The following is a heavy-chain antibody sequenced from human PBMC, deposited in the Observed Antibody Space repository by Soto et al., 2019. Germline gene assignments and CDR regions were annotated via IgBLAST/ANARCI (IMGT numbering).Heavy chain of an antibody. CDR3: ASWVLGERGAFDI. V-gene: IGHV4-31*03. Sequence: SETLSLTCTVSGGSISSGGYYWSWIRQHPGKGLEWIGYIYYSGSTYYNPSLKSRVTISVDTSKNQFSLKLSSVTAADTAVYYCASWVLGERGAFDIWGQGTMVTVSS. D-gene: IGHD3-16*01. J-gene: IGHJ3*02. CDR2: IYYSGST. CDR1: GGSISSGGYY.